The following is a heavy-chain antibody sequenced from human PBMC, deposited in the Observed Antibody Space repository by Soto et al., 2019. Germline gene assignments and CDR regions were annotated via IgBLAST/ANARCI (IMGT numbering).Heavy chain of an antibody. CDR1: GFIYSSYA. V-gene: IGHV3-9*01. D-gene: IGHD2-2*01. CDR3: ARAEGSNPNCLTAYYSYGLDV. CDR2: ISWNSGSI. J-gene: IGHJ6*02. Sequence: PGGSLRLSCAASGFIYSSYAMSWVRQAPGTGLEWVSGISWNSGSIGYADSVKGRFTISRDNAKNSLYLQMNSLRAEDTAVYYCARAEGSNPNCLTAYYSYGLDVWGQGTTVTVSS.